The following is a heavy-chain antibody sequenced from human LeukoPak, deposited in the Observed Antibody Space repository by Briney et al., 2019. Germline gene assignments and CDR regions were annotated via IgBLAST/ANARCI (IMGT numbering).Heavy chain of an antibody. D-gene: IGHD6-19*01. V-gene: IGHV4-61*02. CDR1: GGSISSGSYY. CDR3: ARSGYSSGWYTDY. CDR2: IYTSGST. Sequence: SETLSLTCTVSGGSISSGSYYWSWIPQPAGKGLEWIGRIYTSGSTNYNPSLKSRVTILVDTSKNQFSLKLSSVTAADTAVYYCARSGYSSGWYTDYWGQGTLVTVSS. J-gene: IGHJ4*02.